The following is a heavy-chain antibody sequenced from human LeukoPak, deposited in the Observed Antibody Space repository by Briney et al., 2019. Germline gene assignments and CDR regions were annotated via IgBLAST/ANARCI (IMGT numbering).Heavy chain of an antibody. CDR2: IRQDGGGK. CDR1: GFTFGDYA. Sequence: GGSLRLSCTASGFTFGDYAMSWFRQAPGKGLEWVANIRQDGGGKYYLNSVKGRFTISRDNAKDSLFLQLSSLKAEDTAVYYCARGGQRIFDYWGQGTLVTVSS. V-gene: IGHV3-7*01. CDR3: ARGGQRIFDY. J-gene: IGHJ4*02.